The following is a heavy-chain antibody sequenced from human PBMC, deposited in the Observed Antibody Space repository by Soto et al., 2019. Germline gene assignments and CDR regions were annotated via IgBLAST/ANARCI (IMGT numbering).Heavy chain of an antibody. V-gene: IGHV1-69*05. CDR1: GDIFSGYS. CDR2: IIPIFGTT. CDR3: ARDLGSGYDQGDY. J-gene: IGHJ4*02. Sequence: QVQLVQSGAEVKKPGSSVKVSCKTSGDIFSGYSISWVRQAPGQGLEWMGGIIPIFGTTNYAQRFNGRVTITTNKSTSTVYMELYNLKSEDTAVYYCARDLGSGYDQGDYWGQGTLVTVSS. D-gene: IGHD5-12*01.